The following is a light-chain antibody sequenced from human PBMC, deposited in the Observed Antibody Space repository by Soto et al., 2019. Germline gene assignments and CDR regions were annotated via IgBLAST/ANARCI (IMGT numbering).Light chain of an antibody. CDR3: QSYDSSLSGSV. Sequence: QSALTQPPSVSGAPGQRVTISCTGSNSNIGAGYDVHWYQQLPGTAPKLLIYGNSNRPSGVPDRFSGSKSVTSASLAITGLQAEDEADYYCQSYDSSLSGSVFGTGTKVNVL. J-gene: IGLJ1*01. CDR1: NSNIGAGYD. V-gene: IGLV1-40*01. CDR2: GNS.